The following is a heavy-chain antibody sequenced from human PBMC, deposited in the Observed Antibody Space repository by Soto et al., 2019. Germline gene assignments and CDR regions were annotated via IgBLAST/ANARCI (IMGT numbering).Heavy chain of an antibody. Sequence: QVQLVQSGAEVKKPGSSVTVSCKASGGTFSSYTISWVRQAPGQGLEWMGRIIPILGIANDGQKLQGRVTITADKSTSTACMELSSLGSEDTAVYYCAGVPVVVAAKGVEPWYFDLWGRGTLVTVSS. D-gene: IGHD2-15*01. CDR3: AGVPVVVAAKGVEPWYFDL. CDR2: IIPILGIA. CDR1: GGTFSSYT. V-gene: IGHV1-69*02. J-gene: IGHJ2*01.